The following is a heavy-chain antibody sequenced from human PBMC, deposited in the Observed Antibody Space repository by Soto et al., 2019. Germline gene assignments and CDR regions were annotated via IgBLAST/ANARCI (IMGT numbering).Heavy chain of an antibody. V-gene: IGHV4-38-2*02. CDR3: ARVHVMVVAGSTFDY. CDR2: IYHGGTT. J-gene: IGHJ4*01. Sequence: PWETLSLTCTVSGYSISSGSYWGWIRQPPGKGPEWIASIYHGGTTFYNPSLKSRITISVDTSNNQFSLKLTSVTAADTAVYYCARVHVMVVAGSTFDYWGHGTLVTVSS. D-gene: IGHD6-19*01. CDR1: GYSISSGSY.